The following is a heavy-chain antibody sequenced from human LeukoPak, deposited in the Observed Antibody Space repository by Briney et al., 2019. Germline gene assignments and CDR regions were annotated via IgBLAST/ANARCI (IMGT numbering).Heavy chain of an antibody. Sequence: GGSLRLSCAASGFTFSSYAMSWVRQAPGKGLEWVSAISGSSDNTNYADSVKGRFTISRDNSKNILYLQMNSLTAEDTAVYWCAKDPINWGSIYFDCWGQGTLVTVSS. CDR2: ISGSSDNT. V-gene: IGHV3-23*01. CDR3: AKDPINWGSIYFDC. J-gene: IGHJ4*02. D-gene: IGHD7-27*01. CDR1: GFTFSSYA.